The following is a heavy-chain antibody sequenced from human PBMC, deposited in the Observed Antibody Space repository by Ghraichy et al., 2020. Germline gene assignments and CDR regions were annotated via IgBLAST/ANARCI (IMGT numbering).Heavy chain of an antibody. D-gene: IGHD1-1*01. CDR3: ARRNPGRAGALDY. CDR1: GGSLTTDPYY. V-gene: IGHV4-39*01. CDR2: VYSSGGT. Sequence: SETLSLTCTVSGGSLTTDPYYWGWLRQPPGKDLEWIGSVYSSGGTFFDPSLKSRVTISLDPSKSQFSLKLDSVTTADTAVYYCARRNPGRAGALDYWGQGILVTVSS. J-gene: IGHJ4*02.